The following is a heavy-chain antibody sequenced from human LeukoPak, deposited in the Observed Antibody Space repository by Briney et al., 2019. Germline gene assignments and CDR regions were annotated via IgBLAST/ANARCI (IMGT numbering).Heavy chain of an antibody. D-gene: IGHD1-14*01. CDR1: GYTFTNYY. CDR3: ARDNLRFFDY. Sequence: GASVKVSCKTSGYTFTNYYIHWVRQAPGQGLEWMGWIKPTSGATNYAQRFQGRVTMTRDTSIRTAYMELSSLRSDDTAVYSCARDNLRFFDYWGQGTLVTVSS. V-gene: IGHV1-2*02. CDR2: IKPTSGAT. J-gene: IGHJ4*02.